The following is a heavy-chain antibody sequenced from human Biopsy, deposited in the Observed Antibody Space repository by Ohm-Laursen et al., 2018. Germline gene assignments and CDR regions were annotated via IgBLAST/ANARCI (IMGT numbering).Heavy chain of an antibody. D-gene: IGHD3-22*01. CDR1: GGSLSSYY. J-gene: IGHJ3*02. Sequence: GTLSLTCTVSGGSLSSYYWSWIRQPAGQGLEWIGRIYSSGSTNYNPSLKSRVTLSMDTSKRQFLLKLSFVTDADTAVYYCARWTPEYDSSRYYLDAFDIWGQGTKVTVSS. CDR3: ARWTPEYDSSRYYLDAFDI. CDR2: IYSSGST. V-gene: IGHV4-4*07.